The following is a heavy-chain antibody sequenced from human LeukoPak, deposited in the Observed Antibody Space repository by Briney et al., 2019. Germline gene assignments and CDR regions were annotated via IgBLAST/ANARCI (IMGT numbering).Heavy chain of an antibody. Sequence: PGGSLRLSCATSGFSFSSYAFYWIRQAPGKGLEWLTLISYDGNDKYYADSVKGRFSISRDNSESMVFLQMNSLRPEDTAVYFCAVLTTLHIAVRPGDEYMDVWGKGTTVTVSS. CDR2: ISYDGNDK. CDR3: AVLTTLHIAVRPGDEYMDV. J-gene: IGHJ6*03. D-gene: IGHD3-10*01. V-gene: IGHV3-30*04. CDR1: GFSFSSYA.